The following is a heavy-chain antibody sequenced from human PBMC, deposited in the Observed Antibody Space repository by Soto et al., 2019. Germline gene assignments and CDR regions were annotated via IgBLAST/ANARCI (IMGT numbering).Heavy chain of an antibody. CDR1: VYTFTSYG. CDR3: ARDKAMAPRYFDY. CDR2: ISAYNGNT. D-gene: IGHD5-18*01. J-gene: IGHJ4*02. V-gene: IGHV1-18*01. Sequence: ASVKVSCNSSVYTFTSYGTSWVRQAPGQGLEWMGWISAYNGNTNYAQKLQGRVTMTTDTSTSTAYMELRSLRSDDTAVYYCARDKAMAPRYFDYWGQGTLVTVSS.